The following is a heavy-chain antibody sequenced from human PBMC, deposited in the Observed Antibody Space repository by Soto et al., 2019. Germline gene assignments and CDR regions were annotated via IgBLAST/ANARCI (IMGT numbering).Heavy chain of an antibody. V-gene: IGHV4-59*01. CDR3: ARELSDALGYHYYGMDV. CDR2: IYYSGST. Sequence: SETLSLTCTVSGGSISSYYWSWIRLPPGKGLEWIGYIYYSGSTNYNPSLKSRVTISVDTSRNQFSLKLSSVTAADTAVYYCARELSDALGYHYYGMDVWGQGTTVTVSS. D-gene: IGHD2-2*01. J-gene: IGHJ6*02. CDR1: GGSISSYY.